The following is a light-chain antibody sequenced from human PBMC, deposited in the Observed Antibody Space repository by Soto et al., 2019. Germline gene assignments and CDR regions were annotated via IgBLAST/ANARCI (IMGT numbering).Light chain of an antibody. CDR2: AAS. Sequence: IQMPHSPSSLSASVADTVTITCRANQSISNYLNWYQQKPGKAPKLLIYAASSLQSGVPSRFSGSGSGTDFTLTISSLQPEDFAAYYCQQSCSTPRTFGQGTKVDIK. CDR3: QQSCSTPRT. V-gene: IGKV1-39*01. CDR1: QSISNY. J-gene: IGKJ1*01.